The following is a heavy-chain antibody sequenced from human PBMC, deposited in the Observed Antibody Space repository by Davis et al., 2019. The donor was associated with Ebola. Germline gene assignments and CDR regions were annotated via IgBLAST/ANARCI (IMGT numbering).Heavy chain of an antibody. V-gene: IGHV3-23*01. CDR1: GFSVSTKY. J-gene: IGHJ4*01. D-gene: IGHD6-13*01. Sequence: GGSLRLSCAASGFSVSTKYMNWVRQAPGKGLEWVSAIGGSDGRTYYADSAKGRFTISRDNSKNTLYLQMNSLTSDDTAVYYCAKGGNSWSRFDYWGRGTLVTVSA. CDR2: IGGSDGRT. CDR3: AKGGNSWSRFDY.